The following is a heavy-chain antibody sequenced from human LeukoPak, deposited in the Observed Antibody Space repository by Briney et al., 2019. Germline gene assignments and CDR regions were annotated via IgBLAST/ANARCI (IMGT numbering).Heavy chain of an antibody. CDR2: IYYSGST. J-gene: IGHJ4*02. V-gene: IGHV4-59*01. D-gene: IGHD1-7*01. Sequence: SETLSLTCTVSGGSISSYYWSWLRQPPGKGLEGIGYIYYSGSTNYNPSLKSRVTISVDTSKNQFSLKLSSVTAADTAVYYCARGNWNYARNFDYWGQGTLVTVSS. CDR1: GGSISSYY. CDR3: ARGNWNYARNFDY.